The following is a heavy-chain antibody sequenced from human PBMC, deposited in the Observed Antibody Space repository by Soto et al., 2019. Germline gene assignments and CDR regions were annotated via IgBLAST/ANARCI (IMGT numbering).Heavy chain of an antibody. D-gene: IGHD6-19*01. CDR1: GGSISSSSYY. CDR3: ARHAVLPLAWFDP. V-gene: IGHV4-61*05. CDR2: IYYSGST. J-gene: IGHJ5*02. Sequence: TSETLSLTCTVSGGSISSSSYYWGWIRQPPGKRLEWIGYIYYSGSTNYNPSLKSRVTISVDTSKNQFSLKLSSVTAADTAVYYCARHAVLPLAWFDPWGQGTLVTVSS.